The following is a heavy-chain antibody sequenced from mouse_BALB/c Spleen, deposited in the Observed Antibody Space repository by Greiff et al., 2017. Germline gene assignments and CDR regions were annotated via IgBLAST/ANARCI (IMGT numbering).Heavy chain of an antibody. D-gene: IGHD2-2*01. J-gene: IGHJ2*01. V-gene: IGHV1-80*01. CDR1: GYSFSSYW. CDR2: IYPGDGDT. CDR3: AESYGYGVWCCDD. Sequence: QVQLQQSGAELVRPGSSVKISCKASGYSFSSYWMNWVKQRPGQGLEWIGQIYPGDGDTNYNGKFKGKATLTADKSSSTAYMQLSSLTSEDYAVEFCAESYGYGVWCCDDWGQGTTLTVSA.